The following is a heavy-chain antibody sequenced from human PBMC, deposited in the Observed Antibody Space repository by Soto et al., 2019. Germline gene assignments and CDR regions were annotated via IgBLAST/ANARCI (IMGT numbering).Heavy chain of an antibody. CDR2: ISYDGSNK. CDR3: AKDSGYSSSSEWFDP. J-gene: IGHJ5*02. D-gene: IGHD6-6*01. V-gene: IGHV3-30*18. Sequence: QVQLVESGGGVVQPGRSLRLSCAASGFTFSSYGMHWVRQAPGKGLEWVAVISYDGSNKYYADSVKGRFTISRDNSKNTLYLQMNSLRAEDTAVYYCAKDSGYSSSSEWFDPWGQGTLVTVSS. CDR1: GFTFSSYG.